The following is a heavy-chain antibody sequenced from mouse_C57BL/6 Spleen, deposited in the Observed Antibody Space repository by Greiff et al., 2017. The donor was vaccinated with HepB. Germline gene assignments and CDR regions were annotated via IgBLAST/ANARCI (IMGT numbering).Heavy chain of an antibody. CDR1: GYTFTSYW. CDR3: ARGGGSSPAWFAY. Sequence: VQLQQPGAELVKPGASVKLSCKASGYTFTSYWMQWVKQRPGQGLEWIGEIDPSDSYTNYNQKFKGKATLTVDTSSSTAYMPLSSLTSEDSAVYYCARGGGSSPAWFAYWGQGTLVTVSA. J-gene: IGHJ3*01. D-gene: IGHD1-1*01. V-gene: IGHV1-50*01. CDR2: IDPSDSYT.